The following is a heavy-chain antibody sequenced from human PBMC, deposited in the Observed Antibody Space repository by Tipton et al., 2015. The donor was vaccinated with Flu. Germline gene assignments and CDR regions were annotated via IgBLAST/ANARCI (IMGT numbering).Heavy chain of an antibody. CDR1: GFAFSSYW. J-gene: IGHJ4*02. Sequence: SLRLSWTAGGFAFSSYWVLWVRQAPGKGLEWVANINEDGSTTYYLGSVRGRFTISRDNARNSVFLQMNSLRVEDTALYYCAIFKNPGHWGQGTLVTVSS. V-gene: IGHV3-7*01. D-gene: IGHD2/OR15-2a*01. CDR3: AIFKNPGH. CDR2: INEDGSTT.